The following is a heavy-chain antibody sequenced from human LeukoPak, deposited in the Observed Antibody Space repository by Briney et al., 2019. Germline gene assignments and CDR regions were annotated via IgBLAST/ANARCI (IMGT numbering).Heavy chain of an antibody. CDR2: LSASGGLT. Sequence: QTGGSLRLSCEASGFTFSSYSMTWVRQAPGKGLEWVSGLSASGGLTYYSDSVKGRFTISRDNSKNTLYLQMNSLRAEDTAVYYCAKGGYSNGRYYYYYMDVWGEGTTVTVSS. J-gene: IGHJ6*03. D-gene: IGHD5-18*01. CDR3: AKGGYSNGRYYYYYMDV. V-gene: IGHV3-23*01. CDR1: GFTFSSYS.